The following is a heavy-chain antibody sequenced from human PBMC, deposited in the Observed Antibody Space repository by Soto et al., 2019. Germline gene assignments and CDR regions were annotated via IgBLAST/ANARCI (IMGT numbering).Heavy chain of an antibody. CDR1: GYSFTSYW. J-gene: IGHJ6*02. CDR3: ATPRHRYSRACQGPAYAMVV. D-gene: IGHD6-19*01. CDR2: IDPSDSYT. Sequence: GESLKISCKGSGYSFTSYWITWVRQMPGKGLAWMGRIDPSDSYTKYSPSFQGHVTMSPDRSIRTAHLPWSTLKASDTAMYYCATPRHRYSRACQGPAYAMVVWAQASPLTVSS. V-gene: IGHV5-10-1*01.